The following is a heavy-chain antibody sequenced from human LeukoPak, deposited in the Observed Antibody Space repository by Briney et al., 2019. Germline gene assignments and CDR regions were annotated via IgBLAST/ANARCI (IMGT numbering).Heavy chain of an antibody. CDR1: GGTFSSYT. D-gene: IGHD2-15*01. CDR3: ARGYCSGGSCYSFDP. CDR2: IIPILGIA. J-gene: IGHJ5*02. V-gene: IGHV1-69*02. Sequence: GASVKVSCKASGGTFSSYTISCVRQAPGQGLEWMGRIIPILGIANYAQKFQGRVTITADKSTSTAYMELSSLRSEDTAAYYCARGYCSGGSCYSFDPWGQGTLVTVSS.